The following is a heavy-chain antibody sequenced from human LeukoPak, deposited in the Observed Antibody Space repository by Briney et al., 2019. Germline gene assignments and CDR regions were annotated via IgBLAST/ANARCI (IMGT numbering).Heavy chain of an antibody. CDR2: MSNSGENT. D-gene: IGHD4-17*01. V-gene: IGHV3-30*03. J-gene: IGHJ4*02. Sequence: PGGSLRLSCAASGFTFSSYSMQWVRQTPGKGLEWVGIMSNSGENTFYGEAVKGRFTISRDNSQNTLYLQMNSLRAEDTAVYYCASQTVPQDYWGQGTLVTVSS. CDR1: GFTFSSYS. CDR3: ASQTVPQDY.